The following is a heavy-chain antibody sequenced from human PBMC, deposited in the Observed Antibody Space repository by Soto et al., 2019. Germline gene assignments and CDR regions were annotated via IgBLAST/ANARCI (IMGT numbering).Heavy chain of an antibody. CDR2: IGGGSGAT. Sequence: GGSLRLSCAASGFTFTTYVMSWVRQAPGEGLEWVSGIGGGSGATYNADSVKGRFIISRDNSKNTLYLQMNNLRVEDTAVYYCAKNAMSTVTRRGQYFDSWGQGTLVTVSS. CDR3: AKNAMSTVTRRGQYFDS. CDR1: GFTFTTYV. D-gene: IGHD4-17*01. V-gene: IGHV3-23*01. J-gene: IGHJ4*02.